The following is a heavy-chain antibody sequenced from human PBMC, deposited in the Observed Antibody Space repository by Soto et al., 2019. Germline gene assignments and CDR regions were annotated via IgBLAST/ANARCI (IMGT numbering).Heavy chain of an antibody. J-gene: IGHJ4*02. Sequence: GGSLRLSCSASGFTFSSYAMHWFRQAPGKGLEYVSAISSNGGSTYYADSVKGRFTISRDNSKNTLYLQMSSLRAEDTAVYYCFKDRYGYSFDFDYWGQGTLVIVSS. CDR3: FKDRYGYSFDFDY. V-gene: IGHV3-64D*08. D-gene: IGHD2-21*01. CDR1: GFTFSSYA. CDR2: ISSNGGST.